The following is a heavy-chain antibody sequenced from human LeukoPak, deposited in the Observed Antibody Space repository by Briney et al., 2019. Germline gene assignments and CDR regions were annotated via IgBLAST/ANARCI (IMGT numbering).Heavy chain of an antibody. D-gene: IGHD5-12*01. CDR2: IYHSGST. CDR1: GGSISSGGYY. J-gene: IGHJ4*02. CDR3: ARESGGESGYDQSFDY. Sequence: PSQTLSLTCTVSGGSISSGGYYWSWIRQPPGKGLEWIGYIYHSGSTYYNPSLKSRVTISVDRSKNQFSLKLSSVTAADTAVYYCARESGGESGYDQSFDYWGQGTLVTVSS. V-gene: IGHV4-30-2*01.